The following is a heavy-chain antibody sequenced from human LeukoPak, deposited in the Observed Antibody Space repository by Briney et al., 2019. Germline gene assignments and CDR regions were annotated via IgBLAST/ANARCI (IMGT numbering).Heavy chain of an antibody. Sequence: GGSLRLSCAASGFTFSSYSMNWVRQAPGKGLEWVSSISSSSSYIYYADSVKGRFIISRDNAKNSLYLQMNSLRAEDTAVYYCARVRSVPYYYDSSGHDAFDIWGQGTMVTVSS. CDR2: ISSSSSYI. D-gene: IGHD3-22*01. V-gene: IGHV3-21*01. CDR3: ARVRSVPYYYDSSGHDAFDI. CDR1: GFTFSSYS. J-gene: IGHJ3*02.